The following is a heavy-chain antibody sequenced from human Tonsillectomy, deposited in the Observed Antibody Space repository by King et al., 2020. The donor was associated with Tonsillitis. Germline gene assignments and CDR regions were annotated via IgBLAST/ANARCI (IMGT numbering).Heavy chain of an antibody. J-gene: IGHJ3*02. V-gene: IGHV3-53*01. CDR1: GFTVSSNY. CDR2: VYGGGAT. Sequence: VQLVESGGGLIQPGGSLRLSCAASGFTVSSNYMTWVRQAPGKGLEWVSTVYGGGATYYTDSVKGRFTISRDISKNTLYLQMNSLRAEEAAVYYCARDRYSSGWLWGAFDIWGQGTMVTVSS. CDR3: ARDRYSSGWLWGAFDI. D-gene: IGHD6-19*01.